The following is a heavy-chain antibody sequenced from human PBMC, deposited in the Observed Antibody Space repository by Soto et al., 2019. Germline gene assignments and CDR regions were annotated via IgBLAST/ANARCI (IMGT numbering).Heavy chain of an antibody. V-gene: IGHV5-51*01. Sequence: GESLKISCKGSRYSFTSYRICLVRQMPGKGLEWMGIIYPGYSDTRYSPSFQGQVTISADKSITTAYLQWSSLKASDTAMYYCASPHSEYSGYDYGSATPLNAFDIWGQGTMDIVSS. CDR3: ASPHSEYSGYDYGSATPLNAFDI. CDR2: IYPGYSDT. CDR1: RYSFTSYR. J-gene: IGHJ3*02. D-gene: IGHD5-12*01.